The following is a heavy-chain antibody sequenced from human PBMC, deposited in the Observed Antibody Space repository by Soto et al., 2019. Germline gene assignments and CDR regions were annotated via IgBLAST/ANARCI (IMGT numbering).Heavy chain of an antibody. CDR2: IRSKANSYAT. CDR3: TKIDPNYYDSSENGMDV. Sequence: GGSLRLSCAASGCTFSGSAMHWVRQASGKGLEWVGRIRSKANSYATAYAASVKGRFTISRDDSKNTAYLQMNSLKTEDTAVYYCTKIDPNYYDSSENGMDVWGQGTTVTVSS. CDR1: GCTFSGSA. D-gene: IGHD3-22*01. J-gene: IGHJ6*02. V-gene: IGHV3-73*01.